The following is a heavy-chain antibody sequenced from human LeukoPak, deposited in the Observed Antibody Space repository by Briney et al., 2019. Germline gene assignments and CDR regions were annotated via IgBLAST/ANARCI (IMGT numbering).Heavy chain of an antibody. J-gene: IGHJ4*02. CDR2: ISESGSNT. CDR1: GFTFSIHA. D-gene: IGHD3-10*01. Sequence: GGSLRLSCAASGFTFSIHAMSWVRQAPGKGLEWVSGISESGSNTYYADSVKGRFTISRDNSKNTLYLQMNSLRAEDTAVYYCAEHPSMPRGPGYWGQGTLVTVSS. CDR3: AEHPSMPRGPGY. V-gene: IGHV3-23*01.